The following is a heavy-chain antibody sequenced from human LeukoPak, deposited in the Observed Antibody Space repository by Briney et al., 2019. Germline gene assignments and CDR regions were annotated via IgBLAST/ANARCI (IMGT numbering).Heavy chain of an antibody. Sequence: PGASLRLSCAASGFTFSSYAMSWVRQAPGKGLEWVSAISGSGGSTYYADSVKGRFTISRDNSKNTLYLQMNSLRAEDTAVYYCAKDLFDIVATALGYWCQGTLVNVS. CDR2: ISGSGGST. V-gene: IGHV3-23*01. CDR1: GFTFSSYA. J-gene: IGHJ4*02. CDR3: AKDLFDIVATALGY. D-gene: IGHD5-12*01.